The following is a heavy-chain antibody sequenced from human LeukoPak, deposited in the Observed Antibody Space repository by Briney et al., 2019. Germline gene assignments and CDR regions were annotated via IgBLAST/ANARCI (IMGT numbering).Heavy chain of an antibody. Sequence: ASVKVSCKASGYTFTRYYMHWVRQAPGQGLEWMGIINPSGGSTSYAQKFQGRVTMTRDTSTSSFYMELSSLKSEDTAVYYCARSSGLSYYYDSSGYFLLDYWGQGTLVTVSS. CDR3: ARSSGLSYYYDSSGYFLLDY. CDR2: INPSGGST. D-gene: IGHD3-22*01. CDR1: GYTFTRYY. V-gene: IGHV1-46*01. J-gene: IGHJ4*02.